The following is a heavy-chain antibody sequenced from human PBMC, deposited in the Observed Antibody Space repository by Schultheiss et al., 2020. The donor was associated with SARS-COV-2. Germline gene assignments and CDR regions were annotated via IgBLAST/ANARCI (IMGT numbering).Heavy chain of an antibody. CDR2: ITWNGART. Sequence: GGSLRLSCAASGFTFSNAWMSWVRQAPGKGLEWVSGITWNGARTGYADSLKGRLTISRDNTKNFLYLQMNSLRAEDTAFYYCARGFRELIGDYWGQGVLVTVSS. CDR3: ARGFRELIGDY. D-gene: IGHD3-10*01. J-gene: IGHJ4*02. CDR1: GFTFSNAW. V-gene: IGHV3-20*04.